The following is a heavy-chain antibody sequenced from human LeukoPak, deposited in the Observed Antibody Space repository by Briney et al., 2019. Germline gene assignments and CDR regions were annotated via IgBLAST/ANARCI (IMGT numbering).Heavy chain of an antibody. CDR3: AKDLCSSTSCPGYYYYGMDV. V-gene: IGHV3-23*01. CDR1: GFTFSSYA. CDR2: ISGSGGST. J-gene: IGHJ6*02. D-gene: IGHD2-2*01. Sequence: GGSLGLSCAASGFTFSSYAMSWVRQAPGKGLEWVSAISGSGGSTYYADSVKGRFTISRDNSKNTLYLQMNSLRAEDTAVYYCAKDLCSSTSCPGYYYYGMDVWGQGTTVTVSS.